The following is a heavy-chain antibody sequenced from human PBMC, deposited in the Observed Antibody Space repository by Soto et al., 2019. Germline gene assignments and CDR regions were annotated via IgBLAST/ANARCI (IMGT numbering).Heavy chain of an antibody. CDR2: IYYSGST. V-gene: IGHV4-30-4*01. Sequence: QVQLQESGPGLVKPSQTLSLTCTVSGGSITSGDYYWSWIRQPPGKGLEWIGYIYYSGSTYYNPSLKRRLTISVDTSKNQSSLKLSAVTAADTAVYYCAREGVYGSGNSIGPLGQGALVTVSS. J-gene: IGHJ5*02. D-gene: IGHD3-10*01. CDR1: GGSITSGDYY. CDR3: AREGVYGSGNSIGP.